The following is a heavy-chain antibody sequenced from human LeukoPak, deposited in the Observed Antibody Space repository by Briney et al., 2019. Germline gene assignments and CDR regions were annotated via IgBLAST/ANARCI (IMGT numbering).Heavy chain of an antibody. CDR3: ARDLVTATKGFDI. Sequence: SETLSLTCAVSADSFSSHYWTWIRQPPGKGLEWIGYISDTGSTNSNPPLKSRVTISIDTSKNQFSLKLISVTAADTAVYYCARDLVTATKGFDIWGQGTMVSVSS. V-gene: IGHV4-59*11. CDR2: ISDTGST. J-gene: IGHJ3*02. D-gene: IGHD4-17*01. CDR1: ADSFSSHY.